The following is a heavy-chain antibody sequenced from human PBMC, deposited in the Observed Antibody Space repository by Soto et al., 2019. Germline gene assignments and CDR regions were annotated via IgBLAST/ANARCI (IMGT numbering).Heavy chain of an antibody. CDR2: ISGGGDTT. CDR3: AKGRGGSGSLTPRVDF. J-gene: IGHJ4*02. Sequence: EVQLLESGGGLVQPGGSLRLSCAASGFTFNNYAMTWVRQAPGKGLEWVSAISGGGDTTSYADSVKGRFTVSRVGSKHTLYLQMSSLRAEDTALYYCAKGRGGSGSLTPRVDFWGQGTLVTVSS. V-gene: IGHV3-23*01. D-gene: IGHD3-10*01. CDR1: GFTFNNYA.